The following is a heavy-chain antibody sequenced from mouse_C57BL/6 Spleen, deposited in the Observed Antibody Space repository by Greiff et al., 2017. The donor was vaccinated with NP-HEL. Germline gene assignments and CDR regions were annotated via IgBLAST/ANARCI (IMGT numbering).Heavy chain of an antibody. CDR2: IDPENGDT. CDR1: GFNIKDDY. D-gene: IGHD1-1*01. Sequence: QLQQSGAELVRPGASVKLSCTASGFNIKDDYMHWVKQRPEQGLEWIGWIDPENGDTEYASKFQGKATITADTSSNTAYLQLSSLTSEDTAVYYCTIHYYGSYYYAMDYWGQGTSVTVSS. V-gene: IGHV14-4*01. CDR3: TIHYYGSYYYAMDY. J-gene: IGHJ4*01.